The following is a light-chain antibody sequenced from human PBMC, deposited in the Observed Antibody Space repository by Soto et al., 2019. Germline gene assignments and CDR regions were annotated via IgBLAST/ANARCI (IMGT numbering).Light chain of an antibody. J-gene: IGKJ1*01. V-gene: IGKV3-11*01. CDR2: HTS. Sequence: EIVLTQSPATLSLSPGERATLSCRASQSVSTYLAWYKQKPGQAPRLLIYHTSNSAAGIPARFSGSGSGTDFTLTISSLGPEDVAVYYCQQCDNWPPTWTFGQGTKVEIK. CDR3: QQCDNWPPTWT. CDR1: QSVSTY.